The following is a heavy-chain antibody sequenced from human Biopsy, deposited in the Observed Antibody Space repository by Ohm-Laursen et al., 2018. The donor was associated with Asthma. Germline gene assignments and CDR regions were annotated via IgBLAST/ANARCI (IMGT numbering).Heavy chain of an antibody. Sequence: GSSVKVSCNASGGTFRTYAFKWVRQAPGQGLEWMGGIIPMYGLPKVAQKFQGTVTITAAESTSTAYMELSSLRSEDTAVYYCARHPYVDGSDNYYYRRNDYYLGLDLWGQGTSVPVSS. CDR3: ARHPYVDGSDNYYYRRNDYYLGLDL. J-gene: IGHJ6*02. CDR2: IIPMYGLP. D-gene: IGHD3-10*01. CDR1: GGTFRTYA. V-gene: IGHV1-69*01.